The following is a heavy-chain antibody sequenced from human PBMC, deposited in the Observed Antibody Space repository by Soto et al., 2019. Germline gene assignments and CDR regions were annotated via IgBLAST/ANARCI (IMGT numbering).Heavy chain of an antibody. J-gene: IGHJ4*02. CDR2: IYYSGST. CDR3: ARGHTYRGYRSGGDYFDY. D-gene: IGHD6-19*01. Sequence: SETLSLTCTVSGGSISSYYWSWIRQPPGKGLEWIGYIYYSGSTNYNPSLKSRVTISVDTSKNQFSLKLSSVTAADTAVYYCARGHTYRGYRSGGDYFDYWGQGTLVTSPQ. V-gene: IGHV4-59*01. CDR1: GGSISSYY.